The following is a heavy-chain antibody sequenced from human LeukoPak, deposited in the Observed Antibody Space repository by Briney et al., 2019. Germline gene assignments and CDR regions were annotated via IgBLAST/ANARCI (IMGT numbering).Heavy chain of an antibody. J-gene: IGHJ4*02. CDR3: ARSAPSGSYYESDY. D-gene: IGHD1-26*01. Sequence: SETLSLTCTVSGGSISSYYWSWIRQPPGKGLEWIGYIYYSGSTNYNPSLKSRVTMSVDTSKNQFSLKLRSVTAADTAVYYCARSAPSGSYYESDYRGQGTLVTVSS. V-gene: IGHV4-59*01. CDR2: IYYSGST. CDR1: GGSISSYY.